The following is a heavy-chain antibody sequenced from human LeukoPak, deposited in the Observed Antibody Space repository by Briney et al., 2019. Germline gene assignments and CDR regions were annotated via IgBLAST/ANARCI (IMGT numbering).Heavy chain of an antibody. Sequence: GASVKVSCKASGGTFSSYAISWVRQAPGQGLEWMGRIIPILGIANYAQKFQGRVTITADKSTSTAYMELSSLRSEDTAVYYCAMSIAAAGTLPFDPWGQGTLVTVSP. CDR2: IIPILGIA. CDR3: AMSIAAAGTLPFDP. V-gene: IGHV1-69*04. D-gene: IGHD6-13*01. J-gene: IGHJ5*02. CDR1: GGTFSSYA.